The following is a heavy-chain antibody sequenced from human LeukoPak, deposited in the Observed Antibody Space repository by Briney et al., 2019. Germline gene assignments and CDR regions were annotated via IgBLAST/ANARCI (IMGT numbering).Heavy chain of an antibody. Sequence: ASVKVSCKASGYTFTTYYMHWVRQAPGQGLEWIGIIKPGDSVTSYSQNFKGRVTMTRDMSATTVYMEMTSLRSDDTAVYYCARDRKSEIGGAIAGHYMDVWGKGTTVTVSS. D-gene: IGHD3-16*02. CDR2: IKPGDSVT. CDR3: ARDRKSEIGGAIAGHYMDV. J-gene: IGHJ6*03. CDR1: GYTFTTYY. V-gene: IGHV1-46*01.